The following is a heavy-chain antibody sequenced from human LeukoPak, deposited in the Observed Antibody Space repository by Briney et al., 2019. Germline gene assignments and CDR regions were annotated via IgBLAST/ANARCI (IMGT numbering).Heavy chain of an antibody. CDR1: GFTFSSYA. D-gene: IGHD3-10*01. J-gene: IGHJ6*02. V-gene: IGHV3-48*02. CDR3: ARDLAGGYGMDV. Sequence: GGSLRLSCAASGFTFSSYAMSWVRQAPGKGLEWVSYISSGSSIIYYADSVKGRFTISRDKAKNSLYLQMNSLRDEDTAVYYCARDLAGGYGMDVWGQGTTVTVSS. CDR2: ISSGSSII.